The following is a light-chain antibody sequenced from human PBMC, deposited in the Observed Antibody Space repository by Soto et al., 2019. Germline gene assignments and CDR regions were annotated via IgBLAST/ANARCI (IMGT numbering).Light chain of an antibody. J-gene: IGKJ4*01. CDR2: GAS. CDR3: QQYATDPLT. CDR1: QSVGKNY. Sequence: IVLTQSPVTLSLSPGEGATLSCRASQSVGKNYLAWYQHKSGQAPRLLIHGASNWATGIPERFSGSGSGTDFTLTISRLEPEDFVAYYCQQYATDPLTFGGGTKVDIK. V-gene: IGKV3-20*01.